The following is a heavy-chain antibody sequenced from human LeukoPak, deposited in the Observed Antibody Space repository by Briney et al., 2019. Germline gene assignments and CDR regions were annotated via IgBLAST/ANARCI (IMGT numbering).Heavy chain of an antibody. J-gene: IGHJ5*02. CDR2: INPNSGGT. CDR3: ARLYYYGSGRFDP. Sequence: ASVKVSCKAPGYTFTGYYMHWVRQAPGQGLEWMGWINPNSGGTNYAQKFQGRVTMTRDTSISTAYMELSRLRSDDTAVYYCARLYYYGSGRFDPWGQGTLVTVSS. V-gene: IGHV1-2*02. CDR1: GYTFTGYY. D-gene: IGHD3-10*01.